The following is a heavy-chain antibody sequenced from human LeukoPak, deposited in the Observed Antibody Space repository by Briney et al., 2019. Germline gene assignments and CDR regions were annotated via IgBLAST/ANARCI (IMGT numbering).Heavy chain of an antibody. D-gene: IGHD6-25*01. CDR1: GAFSSRYY. CDR3: ARIDPLGFFDQ. Sequence: SQTLSLACSVCGAFSSRYYWSWVRQPLGKGLEWLGYIFYSGPSNYNPSLTSRISMSVDTSKAQSSLELTSVTAADTAVYYCARIDPLGFFDQWGPGTLVTVSS. CDR2: IFYSGPS. J-gene: IGHJ4*02. V-gene: IGHV4-59*12.